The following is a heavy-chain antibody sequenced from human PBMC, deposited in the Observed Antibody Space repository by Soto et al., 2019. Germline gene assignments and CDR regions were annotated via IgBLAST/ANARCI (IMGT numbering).Heavy chain of an antibody. Sequence: QVQLVQSGAEVKKPGASVKVSCKASGYTFATYGITWVRQAPGQGLEWMGWIRGYSGKTNYAQNFQGRGTMTTDTSTSTAYMELRSLTSDDTAIYYCARLRYQELESWFDPWGQGTLVTVSS. D-gene: IGHD2-2*01. J-gene: IGHJ5*02. V-gene: IGHV1-18*04. CDR3: ARLRYQELESWFDP. CDR1: GYTFATYG. CDR2: IRGYSGKT.